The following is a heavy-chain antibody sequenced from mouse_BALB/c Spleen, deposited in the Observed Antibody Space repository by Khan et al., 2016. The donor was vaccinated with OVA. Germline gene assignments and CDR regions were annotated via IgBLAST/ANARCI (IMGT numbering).Heavy chain of an antibody. J-gene: IGHJ2*01. Sequence: EVELVESGGGLVQPGGSLKLSCAASGFTFSSYGMSWVRQTPDKRQQLVATINSNGGSTYYPASVKGRFTISRDNSKNTLYLQMSSLKSEDTAMYYCARMARTIDWGQGTTLTVSS. V-gene: IGHV5-6-3*01. CDR1: GFTFSSYG. CDR2: INSNGGST. CDR3: ARMARTID.